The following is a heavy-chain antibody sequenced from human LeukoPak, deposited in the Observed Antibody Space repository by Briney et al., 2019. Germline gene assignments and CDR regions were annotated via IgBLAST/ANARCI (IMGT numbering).Heavy chain of an antibody. V-gene: IGHV3-66*01. CDR1: GFTVSSKY. D-gene: IGHD3-10*01. CDR2: LYPDGTT. Sequence: GGSLRLSCAASGFTVSSKYMTWVRQAPGKGLEWVSVLYPDGTTYYVDSVKGRFTISRDISKNTLCLQMNSLRAEDTALYYCSKGSETRISDYWGQGTPVIVSS. J-gene: IGHJ4*02. CDR3: SKGSETRISDY.